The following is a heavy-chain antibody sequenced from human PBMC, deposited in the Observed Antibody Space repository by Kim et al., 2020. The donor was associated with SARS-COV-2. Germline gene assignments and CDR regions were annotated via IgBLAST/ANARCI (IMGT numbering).Heavy chain of an antibody. CDR3: ATVTILVRGVFDI. J-gene: IGHJ3*02. Sequence: YTDSLKGRFTNSRDNAKNSLYLQMNSLRVEDTAVYYCATVTILVRGVFDIWGQGTMVVVSS. V-gene: IGHV3-11*04. D-gene: IGHD3-10*01.